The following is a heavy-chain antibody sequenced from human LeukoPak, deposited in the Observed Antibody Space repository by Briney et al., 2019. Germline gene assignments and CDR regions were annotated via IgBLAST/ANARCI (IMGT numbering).Heavy chain of an antibody. D-gene: IGHD3-10*01. Sequence: GGSLRLSCAASGFTFSSYSMNWVRQAPGKGLEWVSSISSSSSYIYYADSVKGRFTISRDNAKNSLYLQMNSLRAEDTAVYYCARGGHYGSGSYPHFDYWGQGTLVTVSS. J-gene: IGHJ4*02. V-gene: IGHV3-21*01. CDR1: GFTFSSYS. CDR2: ISSSSSYI. CDR3: ARGGHYGSGSYPHFDY.